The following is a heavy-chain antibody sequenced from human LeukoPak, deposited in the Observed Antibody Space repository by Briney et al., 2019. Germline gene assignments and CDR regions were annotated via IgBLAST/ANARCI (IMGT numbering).Heavy chain of an antibody. J-gene: IGHJ4*02. D-gene: IGHD2-2*01. CDR1: GLTFSSYA. CDR3: AKGYCSSTSCYANFDY. V-gene: IGHV3-23*01. Sequence: QPGGSLRLTCAASGLTFSSYAMSWVRQAPGKGLEWVSAISGSGGSTYYADSVKGRFTISRVNSKNTLYLQMNSLRAEDTAVYYCAKGYCSSTSCYANFDYWGQGTLVTVSS. CDR2: ISGSGGST.